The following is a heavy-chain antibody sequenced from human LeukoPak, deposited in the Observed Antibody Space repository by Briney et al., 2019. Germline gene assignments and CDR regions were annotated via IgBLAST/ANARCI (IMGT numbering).Heavy chain of an antibody. CDR2: ISGSGGST. Sequence: PGGSLRLSCAASGFTFSSYAMSWVRQAPGKGLEWVSAISGSGGSTYYADSVKGRFTISRDNSKNTLYLQMNSLRDEDTAVYYCARAGRFHGTFDYWGQGTLVTVSS. CDR3: ARAGRFHGTFDY. J-gene: IGHJ4*02. CDR1: GFTFSSYA. V-gene: IGHV3-23*01. D-gene: IGHD1-26*01.